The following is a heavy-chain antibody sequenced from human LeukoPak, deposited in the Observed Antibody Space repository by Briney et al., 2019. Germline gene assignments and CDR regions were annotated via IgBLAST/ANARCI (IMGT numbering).Heavy chain of an antibody. J-gene: IGHJ2*01. Sequence: GGSLRLSCAASGFTFSSHAISWVRQAPGKGLEWVSSISGGGGSTYDADSVKGRFTISRDNSKSTLFLQMYSLRAEDTAIYYCVLLSVINGYFDFWGRGTLVTVSS. CDR2: ISGGGGST. V-gene: IGHV3-23*01. CDR1: GFTFSSHA. CDR3: VLLSVINGYFDF. D-gene: IGHD2/OR15-2a*01.